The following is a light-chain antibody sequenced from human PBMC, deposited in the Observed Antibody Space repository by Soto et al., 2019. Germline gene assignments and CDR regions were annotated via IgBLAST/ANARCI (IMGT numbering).Light chain of an antibody. CDR2: AGS. Sequence: DIPVTQSPSTLSASVGDRVTITCRTSQSINGYLNWYQQKPGKAPKLLIYAGSGLHSGVPSRFSGSGSGTDFTLTISSLQPEDFATYYCHQSYTDSAFGQGTRLDI. CDR1: QSINGY. V-gene: IGKV1-39*01. CDR3: HQSYTDSA. J-gene: IGKJ5*01.